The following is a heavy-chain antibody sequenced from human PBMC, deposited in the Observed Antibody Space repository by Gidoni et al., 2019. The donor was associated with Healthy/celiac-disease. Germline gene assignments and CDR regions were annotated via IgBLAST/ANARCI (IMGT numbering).Heavy chain of an antibody. Sequence: QVPLVESGGGVVQPGRSLRLSCAASGFTFSSYGMHWVRQAPGKGLEWVAVIWYDGSNKYYADSVKGRFTISRDNSKNTLYLQMNSLRAEDTAVYYCAREYSSSWYLLFDYWGQGTLVTVSS. CDR1: GFTFSSYG. CDR3: AREYSSSWYLLFDY. CDR2: IWYDGSNK. J-gene: IGHJ4*02. V-gene: IGHV3-33*01. D-gene: IGHD6-13*01.